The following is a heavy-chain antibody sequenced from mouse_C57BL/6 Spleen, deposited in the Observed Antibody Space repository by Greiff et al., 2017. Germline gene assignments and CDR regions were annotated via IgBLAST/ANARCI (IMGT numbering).Heavy chain of an antibody. CDR1: GYTFTSYW. Sequence: QVQLQQPGAELVMPGASVKLSCKASGYTFTSYWMHWVKQRPGQGLEWIGEIDPSDSYTNYNQKFKGKSTLTVDKSSSTAYMQLSSLTSEDSAVYYCARRGITTDYAMDYWGQGTSVTVSS. J-gene: IGHJ4*01. CDR2: IDPSDSYT. V-gene: IGHV1-69*01. CDR3: ARRGITTDYAMDY. D-gene: IGHD1-1*01.